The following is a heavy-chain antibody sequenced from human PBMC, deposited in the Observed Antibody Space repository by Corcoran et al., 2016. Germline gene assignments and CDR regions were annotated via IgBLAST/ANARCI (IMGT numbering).Heavy chain of an antibody. J-gene: IGHJ6*02. D-gene: IGHD3-16*01. V-gene: IGHV3-73*02. CDR1: GFTFSDSA. CDR2: IRSRPNSYAT. Sequence: EVQLVESGGDLVQPGGSLRLSCAASGFTFSDSAIHWVRQASGKGLEWVGRIRSRPNSYATAYAASRGGRFTISRDDSKNTAYLQMNSLKTEDTAVYYCTRGIGGYGMDVWCQGTTVTVSS. CDR3: TRGIGGYGMDV.